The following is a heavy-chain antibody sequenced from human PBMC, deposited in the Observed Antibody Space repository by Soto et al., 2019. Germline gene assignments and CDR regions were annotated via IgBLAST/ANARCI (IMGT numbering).Heavy chain of an antibody. CDR3: AKENWDNPDS. D-gene: IGHD7-27*01. J-gene: IGHJ4*02. Sequence: GALRLSCAASGFTFSDYYMSWIRQAPGKGLEWISYISKDSGRATRYADSVKGRFTISRDNAKNSLFLQMNNLTVEDTAVYYCAKENWDNPDSWGQGTLVTVSS. CDR1: GFTFSDYY. V-gene: IGHV3-11*01. CDR2: ISKDSGRAT.